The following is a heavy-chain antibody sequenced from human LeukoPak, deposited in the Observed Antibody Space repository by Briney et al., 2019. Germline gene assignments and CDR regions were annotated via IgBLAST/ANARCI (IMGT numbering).Heavy chain of an antibody. CDR1: GFTFSSYA. CDR2: ISGSGGST. D-gene: IGHD2-15*01. Sequence: GASLRLSCAASGFTFSSYAMSWVRQAPGKGLEWVSAISGSGGSTYYADSVKGRFIISRDNSKNTLYLQMNSLRAEDTAVYYCAKDIVVVVAATHDAFDIWGQGTMVTVSS. CDR3: AKDIVVVVAATHDAFDI. V-gene: IGHV3-23*01. J-gene: IGHJ3*02.